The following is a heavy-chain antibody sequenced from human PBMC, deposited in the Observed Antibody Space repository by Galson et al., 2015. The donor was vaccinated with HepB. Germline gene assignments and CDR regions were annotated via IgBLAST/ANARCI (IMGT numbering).Heavy chain of an antibody. CDR3: AFYYDSSGPHGADDY. J-gene: IGHJ4*02. CDR1: GGTFSSYA. CDR2: IIPTLGIA. V-gene: IGHV1-69*04. D-gene: IGHD3-22*01. Sequence: SVKVSCKASGGTFSSYAISWVRQAPGQGLEWMGRIIPTLGIANYAQKFQGRVTITADKSTSTAYMELSSLRSEDTAVYYCAFYYDSSGPHGADDYWGQGTLVTVSS.